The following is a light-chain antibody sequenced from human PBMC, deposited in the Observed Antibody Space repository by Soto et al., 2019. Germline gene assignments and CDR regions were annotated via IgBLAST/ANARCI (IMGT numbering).Light chain of an antibody. CDR1: QNIRSW. Sequence: DIQMTQSPSTLSASVGDRVTITCRASQNIRSWLAWYQQKPGKAPRLLIYKASSLESGVPSRFSGSGSGTEFTLTISSLQPDDSATYYCQQYDSSSTFGGGTRLEIK. CDR3: QQYDSSST. CDR2: KAS. J-gene: IGKJ5*01. V-gene: IGKV1-5*03.